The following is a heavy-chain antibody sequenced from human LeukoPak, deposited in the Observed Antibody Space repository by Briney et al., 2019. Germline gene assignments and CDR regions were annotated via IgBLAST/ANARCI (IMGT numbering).Heavy chain of an antibody. CDR2: INAGNGNT. V-gene: IGHV1-3*01. CDR3: AREWSRGWDILSFPFDP. J-gene: IGHJ5*02. D-gene: IGHD3-9*01. CDR1: GYTSISYA. Sequence: GGSVKVSCMASGYTSISYALHWVRQAPGQRLEWMGWINAGNGNTKYSQKFQSRVTITRDTSASTAYMELNSLRSEDTAVYYCAREWSRGWDILSFPFDPGGQGTLVTVSS.